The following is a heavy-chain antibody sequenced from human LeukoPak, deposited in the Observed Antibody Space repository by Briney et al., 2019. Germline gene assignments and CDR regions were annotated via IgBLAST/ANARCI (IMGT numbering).Heavy chain of an antibody. CDR3: ARADYDSSDYYPYNWFGP. CDR1: GGSISSGSYY. J-gene: IGHJ5*02. D-gene: IGHD3-22*01. Sequence: SQTLSLTCTVSGGSISSGSYYWSWIRQPAGKGLEWIGHIYYTGSTNSNPSLKSRVTISVDASKNQFSLKLSSVTAADTAVYYCARADYDSSDYYPYNWFGPWGQGTLVTVSS. CDR2: IYYTGST. V-gene: IGHV4-61*09.